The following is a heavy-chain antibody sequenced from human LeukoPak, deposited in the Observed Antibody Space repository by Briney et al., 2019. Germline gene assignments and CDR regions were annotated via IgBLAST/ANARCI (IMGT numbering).Heavy chain of an antibody. J-gene: IGHJ4*02. V-gene: IGHV4-59*01. CDR1: GGSISSYY. CDR2: IYYSGST. D-gene: IGHD2-2*01. Sequence: PSETLSLTCTVSGGSISSYYWSWIRQPPGKGLEWIGYIYYSGSTNYNPSLKSRVTISVDTSKNQFSLKLSSVTAADTAVYYCAREYCSSTSCYFDYWGQGTLVTVSS. CDR3: AREYCSSTSCYFDY.